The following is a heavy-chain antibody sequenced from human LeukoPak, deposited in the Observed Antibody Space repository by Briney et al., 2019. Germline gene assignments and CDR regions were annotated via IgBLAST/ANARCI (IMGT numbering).Heavy chain of an antibody. CDR3: ASVPLDLNYYYYMDV. CDR1: GGSITSYH. V-gene: IGHV4-59*01. D-gene: IGHD6-6*01. Sequence: SETLSLSCTNSGGSITSYHWSWIRQPPAPAPEWIGSLYYSGSTNYNPSLKSRVTISVDTSKNQFSLKLSSVTAADTAVYYCASVPLDLNYYYYMDVWGKGTTVTVSS. J-gene: IGHJ6*03. CDR2: LYYSGST.